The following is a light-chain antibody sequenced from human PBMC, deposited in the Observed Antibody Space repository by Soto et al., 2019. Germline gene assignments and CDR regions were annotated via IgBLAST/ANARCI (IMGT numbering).Light chain of an antibody. V-gene: IGKV3-15*01. CDR1: QSVSTN. CDR3: QQYHNWPPYT. CDR2: GAS. Sequence: EIVMTQSPATLSVSPGERATLSCRASQSVSTNLAWYQQKPGQAPRLLMYGASTRATAIQARFSGSGSGTEFTLTISSLQSEDFAVYYCQQYHNWPPYTFGQGTKLEIK. J-gene: IGKJ2*01.